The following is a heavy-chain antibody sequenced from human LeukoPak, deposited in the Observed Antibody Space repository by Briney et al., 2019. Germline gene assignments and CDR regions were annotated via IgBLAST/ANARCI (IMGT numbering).Heavy chain of an antibody. D-gene: IGHD3-10*01. CDR1: GFTFSSYA. V-gene: IGHV3-64*01. J-gene: IGHJ4*02. Sequence: GGSLRLSCAASGFTFSSYAMHWVRQAPGKGLEYVSAIGGTGGSRYYANSVRGRFTISRDNSKNTMYLQMGSLRAGDVAVYYCARAHGGSGSPYYWGQGTLVTVSS. CDR2: IGGTGGSR. CDR3: ARAHGGSGSPYY.